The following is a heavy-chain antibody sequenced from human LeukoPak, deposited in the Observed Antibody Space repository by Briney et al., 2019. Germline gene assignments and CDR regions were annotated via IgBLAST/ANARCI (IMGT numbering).Heavy chain of an antibody. CDR3: ARDRLGGLGIAAAGTPFRYYYYGMDV. D-gene: IGHD6-13*01. CDR1: GVTLSSYS. V-gene: IGHV3-21*01. J-gene: IGHJ6*02. CDR2: ISSSRSDI. Sequence: GGALRLSCAASGVTLSSYSMNWVRQAPGKGREWVSSISSSRSDIYYADSVKGRFTISRDNPKNSLYLQMNSLTAEDTAVYYCARDRLGGLGIAAAGTPFRYYYYGMDVWGQGTTVTVSS.